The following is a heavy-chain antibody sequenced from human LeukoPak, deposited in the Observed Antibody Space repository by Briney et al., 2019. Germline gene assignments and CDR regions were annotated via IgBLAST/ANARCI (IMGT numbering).Heavy chain of an antibody. J-gene: IGHJ6*03. CDR1: GFTFTSSA. D-gene: IGHD2/OR15-2a*01. CDR3: AKTFYYYYYMDV. CDR2: ITGSGGGT. V-gene: IGHV3-23*01. Sequence: GGSLRLSCAASGFTFTSSAMSWVRQAPGKGLEWVSAITGSGGGTFYADSVKGRFTISRDNSKNTLYLQMNSLRAEDTAVYYCAKTFYYYYYMDVWGKGTTVTVSS.